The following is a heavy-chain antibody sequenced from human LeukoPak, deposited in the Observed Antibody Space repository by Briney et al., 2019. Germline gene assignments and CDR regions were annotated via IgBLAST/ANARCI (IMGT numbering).Heavy chain of an antibody. CDR1: GGSFSGYY. CDR2: INHSGST. Sequence: SETLSLTCAVYGGSFSGYYWSWIRQPPGKGLEWIGEINHSGSTNYNPSLKSRVTISVDTFKNQFSLKLSSVTAADTAVYYCARLGYSGYAIDYWGQGTLVTVSS. D-gene: IGHD5-12*01. V-gene: IGHV4-34*01. CDR3: ARLGYSGYAIDY. J-gene: IGHJ4*02.